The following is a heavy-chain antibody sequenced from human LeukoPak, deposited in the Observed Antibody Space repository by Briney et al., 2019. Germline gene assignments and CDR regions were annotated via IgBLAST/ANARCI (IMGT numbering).Heavy chain of an antibody. CDR2: IRYDGSNK. CDR1: GFTFSSYG. J-gene: IGHJ6*02. V-gene: IGHV3-30*02. D-gene: IGHD3-16*01. CDR3: ARDWGTGYYYGMDV. Sequence: GGSLRLSCAASGFTFSSYGMHWVRQAPGKGLEWVAFIRYDGSNKYYADSVKGRFTISRDNSKNTLYLQMNSLRAEDTAVYYCARDWGTGYYYGMDVWGQGTTVTVSS.